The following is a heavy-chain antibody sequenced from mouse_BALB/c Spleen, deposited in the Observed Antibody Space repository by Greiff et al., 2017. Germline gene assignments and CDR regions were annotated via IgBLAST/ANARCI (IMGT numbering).Heavy chain of an antibody. CDR1: GDSITSGY. Sequence: VQLQQSGPSLVKPSQTLSLTCSVTGDSITSGYWNWIRKFPGNKLEYMGYISYSGSTYYNPSLKSRISITRDTSKNQYYLQLNSVTTEDTATYYCARRDGNYPYWYFDVWGAGTTVTVSS. CDR3: ARRDGNYPYWYFDV. D-gene: IGHD2-1*01. CDR2: ISYSGST. J-gene: IGHJ1*01. V-gene: IGHV3-8*02.